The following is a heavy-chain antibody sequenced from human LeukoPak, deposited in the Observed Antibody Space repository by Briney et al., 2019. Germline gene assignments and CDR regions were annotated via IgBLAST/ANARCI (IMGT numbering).Heavy chain of an antibody. V-gene: IGHV1-69*05. D-gene: IGHD3-22*01. Sequence: ASVKVSCKASGGTFSSYAISWVRQAPGQGLEWMGRIIPIFGTANYAQKFQGRVTITTDESTSTAYMELSSLRSEDTAVYYCARDGGYYDSSPQNYFDYWGRGTLVTVSS. J-gene: IGHJ4*02. CDR2: IIPIFGTA. CDR3: ARDGGYYDSSPQNYFDY. CDR1: GGTFSSYA.